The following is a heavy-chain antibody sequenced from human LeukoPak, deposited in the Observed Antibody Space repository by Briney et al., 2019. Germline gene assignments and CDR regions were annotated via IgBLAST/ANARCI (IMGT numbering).Heavy chain of an antibody. CDR2: IKLDGSEK. D-gene: IGHD2-2*02. CDR3: AKDYCSSTSCYIFDY. J-gene: IGHJ4*02. CDR1: GFTFGKYW. V-gene: IGHV3-7*01. Sequence: PGGSLRLSCVASGFTFGKYWMSWVRQAPGKGLEWVANIKLDGSEKNYVDSVKGRFTISRDSAENTLYLQMNSLRAEDTAVYYCAKDYCSSTSCYIFDYWGQGTLVTVSS.